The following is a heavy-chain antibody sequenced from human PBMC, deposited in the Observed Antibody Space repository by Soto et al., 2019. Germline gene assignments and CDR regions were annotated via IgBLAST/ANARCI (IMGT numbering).Heavy chain of an antibody. CDR1: GFTFSSYA. D-gene: IGHD3-10*01. J-gene: IGHJ4*02. V-gene: IGHV3-23*01. CDR2: ISGSGGST. CDR3: AKDLYYYGSGIKTTFDY. Sequence: PGGSLRLSCAASGFTFSSYAMSWVRQAPGKGLEWVSAISGSGGSTYYADSVKGRFTISRDNSKNTLYLQMNSLRAEDMAVYYCAKDLYYYGSGIKTTFDYWGQGTLVTVSS.